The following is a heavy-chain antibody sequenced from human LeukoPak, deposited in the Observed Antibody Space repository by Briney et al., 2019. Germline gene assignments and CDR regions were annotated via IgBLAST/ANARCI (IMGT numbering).Heavy chain of an antibody. Sequence: GGSLRLSCAASDFTFTSYGMSWVRQAPGKGLECVSAISGIGGSTYYADSVKGRFTISRDNSKNTLYLRMNSLRAEDTAVYYCAKDFGEVAGFNWFDPWGQGTLVTVSS. J-gene: IGHJ5*02. CDR3: AKDFGEVAGFNWFDP. V-gene: IGHV3-23*01. CDR1: DFTFTSYG. CDR2: ISGIGGST. D-gene: IGHD6-19*01.